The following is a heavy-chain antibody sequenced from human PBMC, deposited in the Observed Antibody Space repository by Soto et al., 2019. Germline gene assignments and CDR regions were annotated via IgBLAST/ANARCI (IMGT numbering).Heavy chain of an antibody. J-gene: IGHJ4*02. CDR2: ISGSGGST. Sequence: GGSLRLSCAAPWFTFFSYAIRWVPPGPGEGLDWVSAISGSGGSTYYADSVKGRFTISRDNSKNTLYLQMNSLRAEDTAVYYCAKDLGGAAAGLSYYFDYWGQGTLVTVSS. D-gene: IGHD6-13*01. CDR1: WFTFFSYA. CDR3: AKDLGGAAAGLSYYFDY. V-gene: IGHV3-23*01.